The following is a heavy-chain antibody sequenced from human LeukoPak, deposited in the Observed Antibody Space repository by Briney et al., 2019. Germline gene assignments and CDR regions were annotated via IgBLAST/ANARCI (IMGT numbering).Heavy chain of an antibody. V-gene: IGHV4-61*01. CDR2: IYYSGST. D-gene: IGHD3-22*01. J-gene: IGHJ4*02. CDR3: ARRYYYDSSGYRLYYFDY. Sequence: PSETLSLTCTVSGGSVSSGSYYWSWIRQPPGKGLEWIGYIYYSGSTNYNPSLRSRVTISVDTSKNQFSLKLSSVTAADTAVYYCARRYYYDSSGYRLYYFDYWGQGTLVTVSS. CDR1: GGSVSSGSYY.